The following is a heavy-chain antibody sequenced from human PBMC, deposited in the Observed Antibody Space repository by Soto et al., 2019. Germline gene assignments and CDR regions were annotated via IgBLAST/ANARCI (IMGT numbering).Heavy chain of an antibody. J-gene: IGHJ6*02. CDR2: IYSGGTT. V-gene: IGHV3-53*01. CDR1: GFTVSSNY. D-gene: IGHD2-2*01. CDR3: ARGIPALYYYYYGMDV. Sequence: PGGSLRLSCAASGFTVSSNYMSWVRQAPGEGLEWVSVIYSGGTTYYADSVKGRFTISGDNSKNTLYLQMNSLRAEDTAVYYCARGIPALYYYYYGMDVWGQGTPVTVSS.